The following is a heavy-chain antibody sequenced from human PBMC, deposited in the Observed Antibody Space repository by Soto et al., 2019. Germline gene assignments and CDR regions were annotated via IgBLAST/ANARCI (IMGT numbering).Heavy chain of an antibody. CDR1: GFTFSTYA. V-gene: IGHV3-23*01. J-gene: IGHJ6*02. CDR3: AKDLRTSTNYNYGMDV. CDR2: ISASGGST. Sequence: EVQLLESGGGLVQPGGSLRLSCAASGFTFSTYAMSWVRQAPGKGLEWVAVISASGGSTFYADSVKGRFTVSRDNSRNTLYLQVISLRVEDTVVYYCAKDLRTSTNYNYGMDVWGQGTTVTVSS.